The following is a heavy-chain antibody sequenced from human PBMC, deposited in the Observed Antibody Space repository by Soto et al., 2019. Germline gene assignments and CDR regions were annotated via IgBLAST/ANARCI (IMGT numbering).Heavy chain of an antibody. J-gene: IGHJ6*02. CDR1: GYTFTSYY. Sequence: GASVKVSCKASGYTFTSYYMHWVRQAPGQGLEWMGIINPSGGSTSYAQKFQGRVTMTRDTSTSTVYMELSSLRSEDTAVYYCAREAPQDVTAWGWGPHYYYYGMDVWGQGTTVTVS. CDR3: AREAPQDVTAWGWGPHYYYYGMDV. D-gene: IGHD3-16*01. CDR2: INPSGGST. V-gene: IGHV1-46*01.